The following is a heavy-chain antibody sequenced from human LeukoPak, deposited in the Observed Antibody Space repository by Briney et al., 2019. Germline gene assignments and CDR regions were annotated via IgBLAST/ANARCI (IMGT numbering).Heavy chain of an antibody. Sequence: SETLSLTCVVYGGSFSGYYWSWIRQPPGKGLEWIGEINHSGSTNYNPSLKSRVTISVDTSKNQFSLKLSSVTAADTAVYYCAREYHRFYYYYMYVWGKGTTVTVSS. CDR2: INHSGST. J-gene: IGHJ6*03. D-gene: IGHD2-2*01. V-gene: IGHV4-34*01. CDR1: GGSFSGYY. CDR3: AREYHRFYYYYMYV.